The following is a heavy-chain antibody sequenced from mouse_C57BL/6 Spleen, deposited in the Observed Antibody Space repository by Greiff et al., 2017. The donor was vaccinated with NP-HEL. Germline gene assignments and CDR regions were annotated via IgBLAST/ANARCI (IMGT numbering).Heavy chain of an antibody. V-gene: IGHV1-7*01. CDR3: AIIYYGNYAMDY. D-gene: IGHD2-1*01. Sequence: QVQLKESGAELAKPGASVKLSCKASGYTFTSYWMHWVKQRPGQGLEWIGYINPSSGYTKYNQKFKDKATLTADKSSSTAYMQLSSLTYEDSAVYYCAIIYYGNYAMDYWGQGTSVTVSS. CDR1: GYTFTSYW. J-gene: IGHJ4*01. CDR2: INPSSGYT.